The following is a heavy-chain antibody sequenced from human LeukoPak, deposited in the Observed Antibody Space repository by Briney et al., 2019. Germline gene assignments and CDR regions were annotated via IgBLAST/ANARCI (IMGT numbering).Heavy chain of an antibody. CDR3: ARGKSLWFGEPRGYYMDV. CDR1: GGSFSGYY. Sequence: SETLSLTCAVYGGSFSGYYWSWIRQPPGKGLEWIGEINHSGSTNYNPSLKSRVTISVDTSKNQFSLKLSSVTAADTAVYYCARGKSLWFGEPRGYYMDVWGKGTTVTVSS. J-gene: IGHJ6*03. CDR2: INHSGST. D-gene: IGHD3-10*01. V-gene: IGHV4-34*01.